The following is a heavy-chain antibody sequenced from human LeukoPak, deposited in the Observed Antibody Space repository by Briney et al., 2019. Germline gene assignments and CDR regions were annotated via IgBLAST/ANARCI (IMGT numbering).Heavy chain of an antibody. CDR2: IYYSGST. D-gene: IGHD3-3*01. CDR3: ASRLRFLEWLSNDY. Sequence: SETLSLTCTVSGGSISSSSYYWGWIRQPPGKGLEWIGSIYYSGSTYYNPSLKSRVTISVDTSKNQFSLKLSSVTAADTAVYYCASRLRFLEWLSNDYWGQGTLVTVSS. V-gene: IGHV4-39*01. CDR1: GGSISSSSYY. J-gene: IGHJ4*02.